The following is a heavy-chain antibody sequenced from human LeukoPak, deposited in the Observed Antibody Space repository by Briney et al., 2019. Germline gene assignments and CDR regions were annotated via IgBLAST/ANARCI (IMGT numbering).Heavy chain of an antibody. J-gene: IGHJ4*02. CDR1: GFIFRNYE. D-gene: IGHD6-13*01. CDR3: ARGASSGWSLFDY. CDR2: ISTSAATI. Sequence: PGGSLRLSCAASGFIFRNYEMNWVRQAPGKGLEWIAYISTSAATIYYADSVKGRFTISRDNAKSSLYLQMNTPRADDTAAYYCARGASSGWSLFDYWGQGNLVTVSS. V-gene: IGHV3-48*03.